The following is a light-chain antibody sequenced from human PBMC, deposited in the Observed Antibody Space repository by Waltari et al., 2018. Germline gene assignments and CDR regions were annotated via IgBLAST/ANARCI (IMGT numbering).Light chain of an antibody. CDR2: WAS. V-gene: IGKV4-1*01. CDR1: QIVLYSSNNKNY. Sequence: DIVMTQSPDSLAVSLGERATINCKSSQIVLYSSNNKNYLAWYQQKPGQPPKLLIYWASTRESGVPDRFSGSGSGTDFTLTISSLQAEDVAVYYCQQYYGTPPYTFGQGTKLEIK. CDR3: QQYYGTPPYT. J-gene: IGKJ2*01.